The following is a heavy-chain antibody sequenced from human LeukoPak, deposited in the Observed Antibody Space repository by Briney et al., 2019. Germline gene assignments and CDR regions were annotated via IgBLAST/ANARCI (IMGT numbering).Heavy chain of an antibody. CDR3: VRVVAGSVDY. D-gene: IGHD3-10*01. CDR1: GGSISGHY. J-gene: IGHJ4*02. Sequence: SETLSLTCTVSGGSISGHYWGWIRQPPGKGLEWIGYIYYTGDTNYIPSFESRVTISVDTSKNQFSLKLGSVTAADTAIYYCVRVVAGSVDYWGQGTLVTVSS. V-gene: IGHV4-59*11. CDR2: IYYTGDT.